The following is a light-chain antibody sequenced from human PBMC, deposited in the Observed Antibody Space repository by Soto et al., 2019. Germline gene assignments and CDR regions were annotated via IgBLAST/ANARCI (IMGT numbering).Light chain of an antibody. Sequence: DIQMTQSPSSLSASVGDSVTITCRASQTSATYINWYQQKSGSAPRLLIYEASGLQSGVTSRLSGSGSGTHFVLTISNFQPEDSATYFCQQTYTNPQTVGQGTKVDIK. CDR1: QTSATY. CDR3: QQTYTNPQT. CDR2: EAS. V-gene: IGKV1-39*01. J-gene: IGKJ1*01.